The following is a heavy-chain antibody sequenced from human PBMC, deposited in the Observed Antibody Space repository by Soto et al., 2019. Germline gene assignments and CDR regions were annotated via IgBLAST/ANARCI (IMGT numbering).Heavy chain of an antibody. D-gene: IGHD3-3*01. CDR3: ARYQKYYDFWSGYYSADYYYGMDV. V-gene: IGHV1-8*01. CDR1: GYTFTSYD. Sequence: ASVKVSCKASGYTFTSYDINWVRQATGQGLEWMGWMNPNSGNTGYAQKFQGRVTMTRNTSISTAYMELSSLRSEDTAVYYCARYQKYYDFWSGYYSADYYYGMDVWGQGTTVTVSS. J-gene: IGHJ6*02. CDR2: MNPNSGNT.